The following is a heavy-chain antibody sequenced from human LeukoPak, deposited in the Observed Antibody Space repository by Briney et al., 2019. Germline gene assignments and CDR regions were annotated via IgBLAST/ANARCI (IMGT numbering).Heavy chain of an antibody. CDR3: SSIYSAYGYGSLNDY. J-gene: IGHJ4*02. D-gene: IGHD5-12*01. CDR1: GASISSGGHY. Sequence: SETLSLTCTVSGASISSGGHYWSWIRQHPGKGLEWIGYIYYSGSTYYNPSLKSRVTMSVDTSKNQFSLNLSSVTAADTAVYYCSSIYSAYGYGSLNDYWGQGALVTVSS. CDR2: IYYSGST. V-gene: IGHV4-31*03.